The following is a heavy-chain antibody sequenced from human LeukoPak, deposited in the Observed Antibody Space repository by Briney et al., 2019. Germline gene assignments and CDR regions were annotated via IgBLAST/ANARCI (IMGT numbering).Heavy chain of an antibody. CDR1: GFTFSSYA. CDR3: TTVGDGSGSYLRWLSSHYYYYMDV. V-gene: IGHV3-23*01. J-gene: IGHJ6*03. CDR2: INSSVAAT. D-gene: IGHD3-10*01. Sequence: TGGSLRLSCAASGFTFSSYAMTWVRQAPGKGLEWVSGINSSVAATYYADSVKGRFTISRDNSRNTLYLQMNSLKTEDTAVYYCTTVGDGSGSYLRWLSSHYYYYMDVWGKGTTVTVSS.